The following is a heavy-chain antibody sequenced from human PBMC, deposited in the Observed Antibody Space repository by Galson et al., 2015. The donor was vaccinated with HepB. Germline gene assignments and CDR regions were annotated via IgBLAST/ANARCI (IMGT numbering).Heavy chain of an antibody. J-gene: IGHJ6*02. Sequence: VKVSCKVSGYTFTDYYMHWVQQAPGKGLEWMGLVDSEDGETIYAEKFQGRVTITADTSTDTAYMELSSLRSEDTAVYYCATVGSSGYTYYYYGMDVWGQGTTVTVSS. CDR1: GYTFTDYY. V-gene: IGHV1-69-2*01. CDR3: ATVGSSGYTYYYYGMDV. D-gene: IGHD3-22*01. CDR2: VDSEDGET.